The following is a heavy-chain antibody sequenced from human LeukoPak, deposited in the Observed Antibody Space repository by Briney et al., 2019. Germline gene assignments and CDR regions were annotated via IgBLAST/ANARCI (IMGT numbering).Heavy chain of an antibody. Sequence: GGSLRLSCAASGFTFSSYSMNWVRQAPGKGLEWVSSISSSSSYIYYADSVKGRFTISRDNAKNSLYLQMNSLRAEDTAVYYCARGLSVSVTTPLGYWGQGTLVTVSS. CDR2: ISSSSSYI. D-gene: IGHD4-17*01. V-gene: IGHV3-21*01. CDR1: GFTFSSYS. J-gene: IGHJ4*02. CDR3: ARGLSVSVTTPLGY.